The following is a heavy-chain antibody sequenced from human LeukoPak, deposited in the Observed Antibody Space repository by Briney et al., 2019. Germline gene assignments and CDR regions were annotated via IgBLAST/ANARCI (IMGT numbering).Heavy chain of an antibody. Sequence: PGGSLRLSCGASGFTFSSYAMTWIRQTPGKGLEWVSVIAGSGGGTHYGDSVKGRFTISRDNSKSTLYLQMNSLRAEDTAIYYCAKMRYSSSSAAGDNWFDPWGQGTLVTVSS. D-gene: IGHD6-6*01. CDR3: AKMRYSSSSAAGDNWFDP. CDR1: GFTFSSYA. CDR2: IAGSGGGT. J-gene: IGHJ5*02. V-gene: IGHV3-23*01.